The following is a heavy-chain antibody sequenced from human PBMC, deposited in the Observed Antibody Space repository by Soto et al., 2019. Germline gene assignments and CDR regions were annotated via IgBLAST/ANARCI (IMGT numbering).Heavy chain of an antibody. CDR3: ARSYPLLRFLEWLSTYFDY. J-gene: IGHJ4*02. V-gene: IGHV3-7*05. D-gene: IGHD3-3*01. CDR1: GITFSSYW. CDR2: IKQDGSEK. Sequence: GGSLRLSCAASGITFSSYWMSWVRQAPGKGLEWVANIKQDGSEKYYVDSVKGRFTISRDNAKNSLYLQMNSLRAEDTAVYYCARSYPLLRFLEWLSTYFDYWGQGTLVTVSS.